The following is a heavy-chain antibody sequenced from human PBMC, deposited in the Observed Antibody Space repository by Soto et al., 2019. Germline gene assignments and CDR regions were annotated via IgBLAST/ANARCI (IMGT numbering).Heavy chain of an antibody. CDR1: GFTFSSYG. D-gene: IGHD3-3*01. CDR3: AIDVLRFLEWLAFYGMDV. CDR2: ISYDGSNK. Sequence: QVQLVESGGGVVQPGRSLRLSCAASGFTFSSYGVHWVRQAPGKGLEWVAVISYDGSNKYYADSVKGRFTISRDNSKNTLYLQMNSLRAEDTAVYYCAIDVLRFLEWLAFYGMDVWGQGTTVTVSS. V-gene: IGHV3-30*03. J-gene: IGHJ6*02.